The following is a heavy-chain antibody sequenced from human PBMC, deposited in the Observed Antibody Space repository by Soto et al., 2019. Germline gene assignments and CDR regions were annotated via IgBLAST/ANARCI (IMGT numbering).Heavy chain of an antibody. D-gene: IGHD4-17*01. CDR3: ARDTVTTKYYFDY. V-gene: IGHV3-21*01. CDR2: ISSSSSYI. J-gene: IGHJ4*02. CDR1: GFTFISYS. Sequence: GGSLRLSCAASGFTFISYSMNWVRQAPGKGLEWVSSISSSSSYIYYADSVKGRFTISRDNAKNSLYLQMNSLRAEDTAVYYCARDTVTTKYYFDYWGQGTLVTVSS.